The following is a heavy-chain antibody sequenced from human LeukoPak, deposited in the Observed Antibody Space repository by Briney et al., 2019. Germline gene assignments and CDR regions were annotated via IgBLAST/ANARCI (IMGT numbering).Heavy chain of an antibody. CDR3: ARVFYVFWSGVEYYFDY. V-gene: IGHV4-59*01. Sequence: SETLSLTCTVSGGSISSYYWSWIRQPPGKGLEWIGYIYYSGSANYNPSLKSRVTISVDTSKNQFSLKLSSVTAADTAVYYCARVFYVFWSGVEYYFDYWAQGPLVTVSS. D-gene: IGHD3-3*01. CDR1: GGSISSYY. CDR2: IYYSGSA. J-gene: IGHJ4*02.